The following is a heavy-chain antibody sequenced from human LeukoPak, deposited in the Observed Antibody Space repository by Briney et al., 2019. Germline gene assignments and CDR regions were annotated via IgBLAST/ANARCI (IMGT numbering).Heavy chain of an antibody. CDR1: GYDFTNYD. V-gene: IGHV1-46*01. Sequence: ASVKVSCKASGYDFTNYDLNWVRQAPGQGLEWMGIINPSGGSTSYAQKFQGRVTMTRDMSTSTVYMELSSLRSEDTAVYYCARDEGESGSYLGAIVDPWGQGTLVTVSS. J-gene: IGHJ5*02. CDR2: INPSGGST. D-gene: IGHD1-26*01. CDR3: ARDEGESGSYLGAIVDP.